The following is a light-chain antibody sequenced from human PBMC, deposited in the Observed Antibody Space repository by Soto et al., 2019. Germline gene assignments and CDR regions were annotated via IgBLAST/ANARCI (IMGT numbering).Light chain of an antibody. V-gene: IGLV8-61*01. J-gene: IGLJ2*01. CDR1: SASVLTSYY. CDR2: STN. Sequence: QTVVSQEPSFSVSPGETVTLTCGLTSASVLTSYYPSWYQQTPGQAPRTLIYSTNIRSSGVPDRFSGSILGNKAALTITGAQADDESDYYCALYVGXGTVXFGGXXKLXV. CDR3: ALYVGXGTVX.